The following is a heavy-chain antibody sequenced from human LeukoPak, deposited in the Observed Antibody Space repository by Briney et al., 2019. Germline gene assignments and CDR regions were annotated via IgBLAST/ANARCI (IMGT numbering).Heavy chain of an antibody. J-gene: IGHJ4*02. CDR1: GFTFSSYT. CDR2: ISYDGSNK. D-gene: IGHD2-15*01. CDR3: ARGCGGGTCYLSDY. V-gene: IGHV3-30-3*01. Sequence: GTSLRLSCAASGFTFSSYTMHWVRQAPGKGLEWVAVISYDGSNKYYADSVKGRFTISRDNSKNTLYLQMNSLSAEDTAVYYCARGCGGGTCYLSDYWGQGTLVTVSS.